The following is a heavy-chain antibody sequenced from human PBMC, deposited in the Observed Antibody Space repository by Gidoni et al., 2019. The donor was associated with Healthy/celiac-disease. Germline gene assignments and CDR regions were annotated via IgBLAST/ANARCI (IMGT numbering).Heavy chain of an antibody. CDR3: ARGNYYYGMDV. V-gene: IGHV3-48*01. D-gene: IGHD3-10*01. J-gene: IGHJ6*02. CDR1: GFTFSSYS. Sequence: EVQLVESGGGLVQPGGSLRLSCAASGFTFSSYSMNWVRQAPGKGLEWVSYISSSSSTIYYADSVKGRFTISRDNAKNSLYLQMNSLRAEDTAVYYCARGNYYYGMDVWGQGTTVTVSS. CDR2: ISSSSSTI.